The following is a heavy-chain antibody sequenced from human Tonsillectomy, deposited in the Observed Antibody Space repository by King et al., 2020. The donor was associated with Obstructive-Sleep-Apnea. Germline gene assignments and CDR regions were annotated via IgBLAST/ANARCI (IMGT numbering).Heavy chain of an antibody. CDR3: ARVLSDGSYYTRSFDY. J-gene: IGHJ4*02. CDR1: GGSISSSSYY. Sequence: QLQESGPGLVKPSETLSLTCTVSGGSISSSSYYWGWIRQPPGKGLEWIGSIYYSGSTYYNPSLKSRVTISVETSKNQFSLKLSPVTAADTAVYYCARVLSDGSYYTRSFDYWGQGTLVTVSS. CDR2: IYYSGST. D-gene: IGHD1-26*01. V-gene: IGHV4-39*07.